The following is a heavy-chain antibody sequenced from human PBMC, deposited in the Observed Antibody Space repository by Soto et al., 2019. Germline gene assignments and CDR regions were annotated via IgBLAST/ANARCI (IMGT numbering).Heavy chain of an antibody. CDR3: AKDRGEQWLVSPSWYFDY. CDR1: GFTFSSYG. D-gene: IGHD6-19*01. V-gene: IGHV3-30*18. J-gene: IGHJ4*02. Sequence: GGSLRLSCAASGFTFSSYGMHWVRQAPGKGLEWVAVISYDGSNKYYADSVKGRFTISRDNSKNTLYLQMNSLRAEDTAVYYCAKDRGEQWLVSPSWYFDYWGQGTLVTVSS. CDR2: ISYDGSNK.